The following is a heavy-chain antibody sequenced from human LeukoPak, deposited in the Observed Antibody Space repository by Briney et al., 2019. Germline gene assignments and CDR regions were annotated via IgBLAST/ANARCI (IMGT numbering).Heavy chain of an antibody. D-gene: IGHD2-15*01. CDR3: ARHEDQSGSLYYYGMDV. J-gene: IGHJ6*02. CDR1: GGSISSYY. V-gene: IGHV4-59*08. CDR2: IYYSGST. Sequence: SETLSLTCTVSGGSISSYYWSWIRQPPGKGLEWIGYIYYSGSTNYNPSLKSRVTISVDTSKNQFSLKLSSVTAADTAVYYCARHEDQSGSLYYYGMDVWGQGTTVTVSS.